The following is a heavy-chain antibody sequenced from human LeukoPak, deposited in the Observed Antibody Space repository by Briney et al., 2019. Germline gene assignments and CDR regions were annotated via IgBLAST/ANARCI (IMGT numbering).Heavy chain of an antibody. Sequence: SETLSLTRAVSGYSISSGDYWGWIRQPPGKGLEWIGSIYHSGSTYYNPSLKSRVTISVDRSKNQFSLKLSSVTAADTAVYYCARGGYYYYYMDVWGKGTTVTVSS. D-gene: IGHD3-16*01. CDR1: GYSISSGDY. CDR2: IYHSGST. J-gene: IGHJ6*03. V-gene: IGHV4-38-2*01. CDR3: ARGGYYYYYMDV.